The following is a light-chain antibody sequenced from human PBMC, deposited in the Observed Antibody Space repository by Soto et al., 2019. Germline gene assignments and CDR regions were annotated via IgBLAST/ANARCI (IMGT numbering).Light chain of an antibody. CDR3: QQRSNWPLT. Sequence: EIVLTQSPATLSLSPGERATLSCRASQSVSSFLAWYQQKPGQAPRLLIYDASNRATGIPARFSGCGSGTDFTLTISSLEPEEFSFYYCQQRSNWPLTFGGGTKVEIK. V-gene: IGKV3-11*01. J-gene: IGKJ4*01. CDR1: QSVSSF. CDR2: DAS.